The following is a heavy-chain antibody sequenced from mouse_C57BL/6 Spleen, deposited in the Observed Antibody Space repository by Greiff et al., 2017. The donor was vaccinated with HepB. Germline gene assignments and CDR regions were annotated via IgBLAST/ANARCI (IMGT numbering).Heavy chain of an antibody. CDR1: GFTFSSYA. D-gene: IGHD2-5*01. CDR2: ISDGGSYT. Sequence: VQLVESGGGLVKPGGSLKLSCAASGFTFSSYAMSWVRQTPEKRLEWVATISDGGSYTYYPDNVKGRFTISRDNAKNNLYLQMSHLKSEDTAMYYCARDYSNYVDAMDYWGQGTSVTVSS. V-gene: IGHV5-4*01. CDR3: ARDYSNYVDAMDY. J-gene: IGHJ4*01.